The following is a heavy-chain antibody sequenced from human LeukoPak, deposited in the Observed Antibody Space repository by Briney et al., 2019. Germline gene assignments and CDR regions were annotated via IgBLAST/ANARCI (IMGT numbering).Heavy chain of an antibody. CDR3: AGGARGYNWYFDL. CDR2: IKHDGSEK. D-gene: IGHD3-16*01. CDR1: GFSFRSYW. Sequence: GGSLRLSCAASGFSFRSYWMSWVRQAPGKGLEWVANIKHDGSEKYYVDSMKGRFTISRDNAIHSLYLQIYGLRAEDTAVYYCAGGARGYNWYFDLWGRGTLVTVSS. J-gene: IGHJ2*01. V-gene: IGHV3-7*01.